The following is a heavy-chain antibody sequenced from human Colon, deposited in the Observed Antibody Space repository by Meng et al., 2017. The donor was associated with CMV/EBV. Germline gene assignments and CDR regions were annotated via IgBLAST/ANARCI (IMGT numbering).Heavy chain of an antibody. Sequence: GFTFSTYAIHWVRQAPGKGLELVAVTSYDERHKYYGVSVKGRFTISRDNSKNTLFLQMDSLRTEDTAVYYCARSGAGYDTTGPGDYWGQGTLVTVSS. J-gene: IGHJ4*02. D-gene: IGHD3-22*01. CDR3: ARSGAGYDTTGPGDY. V-gene: IGHV3-30*01. CDR1: GFTFSTYA. CDR2: TSYDERHK.